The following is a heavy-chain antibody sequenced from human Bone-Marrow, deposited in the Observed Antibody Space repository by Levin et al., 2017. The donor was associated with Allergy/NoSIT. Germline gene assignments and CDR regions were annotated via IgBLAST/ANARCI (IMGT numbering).Heavy chain of an antibody. V-gene: IGHV3-11*01. CDR2: ISSSGSTI. CDR3: ARDGQPAAIDNWFDP. CDR1: GFTFSDYY. Sequence: GGSLRLSCAASGFTFSDYYMSWIRQAPGKGLEWVSYISSSGSTIYYADSVKGRFTISRDNAKNSLYLQMNSLRAEDTAVYYCARDGQPAAIDNWFDPWGQGTLVTVSS. D-gene: IGHD2-2*01. J-gene: IGHJ5*02.